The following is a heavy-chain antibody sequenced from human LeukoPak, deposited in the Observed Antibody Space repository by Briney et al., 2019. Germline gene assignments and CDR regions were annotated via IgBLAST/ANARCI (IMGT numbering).Heavy chain of an antibody. CDR1: LGTFTSYA. CDR2: IIPIFGIA. CDR3: ARDSYGSDPENYYYGMDV. V-gene: IGHV1-69*04. Sequence: SVKVSSEPSLGTFTSYAISSVPEAPGQGRECMGRIIPIFGIANYAQTFQGRVTLTADKSTSTAYMELSSLRSEDTAVYYCARDSYGSDPENYYYGMDVWGQGTTVTVSS. D-gene: IGHD3-10*01. J-gene: IGHJ6*02.